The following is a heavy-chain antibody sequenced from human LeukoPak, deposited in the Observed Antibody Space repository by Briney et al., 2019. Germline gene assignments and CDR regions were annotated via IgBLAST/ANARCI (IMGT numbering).Heavy chain of an antibody. J-gene: IGHJ4*02. CDR1: GSTFRNFG. Sequence: PGGSLRLSCAASGSTFRNFGMHWVRQAPGKGLEWAAFIRFDGRDEYYVDSLKGRFTISRDNSKNTVYLQMNGLTSEDTALSYCAKDKLQVGVDSASTLVDHWGQGTLVIVSS. CDR3: AKDKLQVGVDSASTLVDH. D-gene: IGHD2-8*02. V-gene: IGHV3-30*02. CDR2: IRFDGRDE.